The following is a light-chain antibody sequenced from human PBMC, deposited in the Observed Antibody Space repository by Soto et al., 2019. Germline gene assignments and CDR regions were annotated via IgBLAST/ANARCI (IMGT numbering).Light chain of an antibody. CDR1: QTVGNY. CDR2: VAS. CDR3: QQTYSIPWT. J-gene: IGKJ1*01. V-gene: IGKV1-39*01. Sequence: DIQMTQSPSSLSASVGDRVTITCRASQTVGNYLNRYQQKPGKAPNLLISVASSLQSGVPSGFSCSGSGTDFTLTISSLQPEDFATYYCQQTYSIPWTFGQGTKVEIK.